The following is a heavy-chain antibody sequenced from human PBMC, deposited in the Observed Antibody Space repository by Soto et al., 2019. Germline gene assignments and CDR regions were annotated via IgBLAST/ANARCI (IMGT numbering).Heavy chain of an antibody. J-gene: IGHJ5*02. CDR2: IYYSGST. D-gene: IGHD3-10*01. CDR1: GGSISSGDYY. V-gene: IGHV4-30-4*01. CDR3: ARDPFYYGSGSYWFDP. Sequence: SETLSLTCTVSGGSISSGDYYWSWIRQPPGKGLEWIGYIYYSGSTYYNSSLKSRVTISVDTSKNQFSLKLSSVTAADTAVYYCARDPFYYGSGSYWFDPWGQGTLVTVSS.